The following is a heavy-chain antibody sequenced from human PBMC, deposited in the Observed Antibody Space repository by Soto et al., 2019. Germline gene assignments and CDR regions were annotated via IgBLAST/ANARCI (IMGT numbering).Heavy chain of an antibody. V-gene: IGHV4-39*01. CDR2: IYYNGGT. Sequence: SETLSLTCTVSGGSISSTSYYWGWIRQPPGKGLEWIWTIYYNGGTYYNPSLKSRVTISVDTSKNQFFLKLSSVTAADTAVYYCARHYDILTGYYTPLEYWGQGTLVTVSS. D-gene: IGHD3-9*01. CDR1: GGSISSTSYY. J-gene: IGHJ4*02. CDR3: ARHYDILTGYYTPLEY.